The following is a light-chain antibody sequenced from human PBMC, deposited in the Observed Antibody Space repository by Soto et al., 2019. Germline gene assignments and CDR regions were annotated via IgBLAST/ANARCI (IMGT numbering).Light chain of an antibody. CDR2: GAS. V-gene: IGKV3-20*01. CDR3: QQYDSPFT. Sequence: IVLTQSPATLSLSPGERATLSCTASQHVTTTYIAWYQQKFGQAPRLLIYGASTRAAGTPNRCTGGGFGTDFPLTSSRVEPEDFALYYCQQYDSPFTFGGGTKVEMK. CDR1: QHVTTTY. J-gene: IGKJ4*01.